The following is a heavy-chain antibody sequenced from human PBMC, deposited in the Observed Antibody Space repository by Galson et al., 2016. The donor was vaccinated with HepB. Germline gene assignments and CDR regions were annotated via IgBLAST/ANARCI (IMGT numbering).Heavy chain of an antibody. Sequence: SLRLSCAASGFTFSRYAIHWVRQGPGKGLEWVAVVSYDGSNTYYADSVKGRFTISRDNSKNTLFLQMNSLRVEDTALYYCARDNGYCSKGICYSYFDSWGQGTPVTVSS. CDR2: VSYDGSNT. J-gene: IGHJ4*02. CDR1: GFTFSRYA. D-gene: IGHD2-2*01. V-gene: IGHV3-30-3*01. CDR3: ARDNGYCSKGICYSYFDS.